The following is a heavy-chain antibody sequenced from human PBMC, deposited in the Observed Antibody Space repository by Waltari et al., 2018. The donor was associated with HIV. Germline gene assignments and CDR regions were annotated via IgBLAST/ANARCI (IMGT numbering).Heavy chain of an antibody. CDR3: ARDAAPPEY. V-gene: IGHV3-30*04. CDR1: GFSFSSEA. Sequence: QVQLVESGGGVVQPGRSLRLSCAASGFSFSSEAMPWVRQARGKGLGWLAAISYDGRNKFSADSVKGRFTISRDNAKNTVYVEMGSLSPEDTAVYFCARDAAPPEYWGQGTLVTVSS. CDR2: ISYDGRNK. J-gene: IGHJ4*02.